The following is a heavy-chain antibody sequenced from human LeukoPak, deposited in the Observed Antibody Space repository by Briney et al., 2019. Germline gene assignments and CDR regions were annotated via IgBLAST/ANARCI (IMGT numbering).Heavy chain of an antibody. D-gene: IGHD3-10*01. Sequence: GGSLRLSCAASGLTFSSYAMSWVRQAAGKGLEWVSAISGSGGSTYYADSVKGRFTISRDNSKNTLYLQMNSLRAEDTAVYYCAKGLRVLLWFGELLGIDYWGQGTLVTVSS. CDR1: GLTFSSYA. CDR2: ISGSGGST. J-gene: IGHJ4*02. V-gene: IGHV3-23*01. CDR3: AKGLRVLLWFGELLGIDY.